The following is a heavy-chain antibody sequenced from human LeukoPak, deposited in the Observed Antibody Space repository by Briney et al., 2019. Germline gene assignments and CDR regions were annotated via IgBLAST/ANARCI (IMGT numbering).Heavy chain of an antibody. D-gene: IGHD1-26*01. V-gene: IGHV3-64*04. CDR2: ISTKGGSI. CDR1: GFTFSSYA. J-gene: IGHJ3*02. CDR3: ARDRPEWEQPGPDAFDI. Sequence: GGSLRLSCAASGFTFSSYAMHWVRQAPGKGLEYFSAISTKGGSIYYADSVKGRFTISRDNAKNSLYLQMNSLRAEDTAVYYCARDRPEWEQPGPDAFDIWGQGTMVTVSS.